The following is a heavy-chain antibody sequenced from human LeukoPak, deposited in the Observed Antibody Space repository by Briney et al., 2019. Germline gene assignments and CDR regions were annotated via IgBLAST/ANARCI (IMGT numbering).Heavy chain of an antibody. CDR3: ARGGVTTIAQYDY. J-gene: IGHJ4*02. D-gene: IGHD5-12*01. V-gene: IGHV4-59*01. CDR1: GGSIISYF. Sequence: SETLSLTCTVSGGSIISYFWSWIRHPQGKGPEWIGYIFDSGTTNYNPSTDYNPSLKSRVTVSLDTSKNHFSLKLSSVTAADTAVYFCARGGVTTIAQYDYWGQGILVTVSS. CDR2: IFDSGTT.